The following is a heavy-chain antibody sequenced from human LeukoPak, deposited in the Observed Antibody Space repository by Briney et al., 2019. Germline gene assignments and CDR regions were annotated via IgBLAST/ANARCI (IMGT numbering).Heavy chain of an antibody. CDR2: INHSGST. CDR3: ARERVWGYRATGYYFDY. CDR1: GGSFSGYY. D-gene: IGHD3-16*01. V-gene: IGHV4-34*01. J-gene: IGHJ4*02. Sequence: PSETLSLTCAVYGGSFSGYYWSWIRQPPGKGLEWIGEINHSGSTNYNPSLKSRVTISVDTSKNQFSLKLSSVTAADTAVYYCARERVWGYRATGYYFDYWGQGTLVTVSS.